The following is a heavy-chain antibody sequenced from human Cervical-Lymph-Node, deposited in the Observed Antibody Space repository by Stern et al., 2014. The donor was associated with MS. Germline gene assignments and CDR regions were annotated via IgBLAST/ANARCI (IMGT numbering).Heavy chain of an antibody. CDR1: GDTLSSHT. Sequence: QMQLVQSGAEVKKVGSSVKVSCKASGDTLSSHTLSWVRQAPGQGLEWMGGLIPVFDAPNYAQQFQGRVKITSDETTNTAHMELSSLGSEDTAVYYCATGAHGMDVWGQGTAVSVSS. CDR2: LIPVFDAP. CDR3: ATGAHGMDV. D-gene: IGHD3-10*01. J-gene: IGHJ6*02. V-gene: IGHV1-69*01.